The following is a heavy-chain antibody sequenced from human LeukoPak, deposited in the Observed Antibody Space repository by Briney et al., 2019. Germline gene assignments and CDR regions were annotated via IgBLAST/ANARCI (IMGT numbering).Heavy chain of an antibody. D-gene: IGHD4-17*01. CDR1: GGTFSSYA. Sequence: SVKVSCKASGGTFSSYAISWVRQAPGQGLEWMGGIIPIFGTANYAQKFQGRVTMTEDTSTDTAYMELSSLRSEDTAVYYCAINPLKRPDYGDYYFDYWGQGTLVTVSS. J-gene: IGHJ4*02. CDR3: AINPLKRPDYGDYYFDY. V-gene: IGHV1-69*06. CDR2: IIPIFGTA.